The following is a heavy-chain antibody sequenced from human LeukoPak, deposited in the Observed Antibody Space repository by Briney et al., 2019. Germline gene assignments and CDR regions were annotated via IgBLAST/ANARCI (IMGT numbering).Heavy chain of an antibody. CDR1: GFTVSENY. Sequence: PGGSLRLSCAVSGFTVSENYMSWVRQAPGEGLEWVSTIYSGGLTYYADPVKRKFTISRDNSKNTLYLQMGSRRAEDTAVYYCVRDRWPGLGYFWGQGTTVTVSS. CDR2: IYSGGLT. D-gene: IGHD6-19*01. V-gene: IGHV3-66*01. CDR3: VRDRWPGLGYF. J-gene: IGHJ6*02.